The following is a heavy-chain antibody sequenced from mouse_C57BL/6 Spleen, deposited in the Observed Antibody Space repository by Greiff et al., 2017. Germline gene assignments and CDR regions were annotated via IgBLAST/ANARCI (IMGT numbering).Heavy chain of an antibody. CDR2: IDPETGGT. Sequence: VQLQQSGAELVRPGASVTLSCKASGYTFTDYEMHWVKQTPVHGLEWIGAIDPETGGTAYNQKFKGKAILTADKSSSTASMDLRSLTSEDSAVYYCTRGDYDVAYWGQGTLVTVSA. D-gene: IGHD2-4*01. J-gene: IGHJ3*01. CDR1: GYTFTDYE. V-gene: IGHV1-15*01. CDR3: TRGDYDVAY.